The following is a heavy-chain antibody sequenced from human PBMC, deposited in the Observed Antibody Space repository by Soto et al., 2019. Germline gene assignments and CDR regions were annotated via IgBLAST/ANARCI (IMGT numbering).Heavy chain of an antibody. CDR1: GFTFSSYG. J-gene: IGHJ4*02. Sequence: QVQLVESGGGVVQPGRSLRLSCAASGFTFSSYGMHWVRQAPGKGLEWVAVIWYDGSNKYYADSVKGRFTISRDNSKNTLYLQMNSLRAEDTAVYYCARGESNGPFDYCGQGTLVTVSS. CDR3: ARGESNGPFDY. V-gene: IGHV3-33*01. D-gene: IGHD2-8*01. CDR2: IWYDGSNK.